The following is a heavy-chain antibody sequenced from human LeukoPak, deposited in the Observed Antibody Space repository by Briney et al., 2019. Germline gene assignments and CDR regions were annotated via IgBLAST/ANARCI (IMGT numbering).Heavy chain of an antibody. CDR1: GFTFSSYS. D-gene: IGHD5-12*01. J-gene: IGHJ4*02. V-gene: IGHV3-48*01. CDR3: ASGWLRRDF. CDR2: ISNSSRTI. Sequence: GGSLGLSCAASGFTFSSYSMNWVRQAPGKGLEWVSYISNSSRTIYYADSVEGRFTISRDNAKNSLYLQMNSLRAEDTAVYYCASGWLRRDFWGQGTLVTVSS.